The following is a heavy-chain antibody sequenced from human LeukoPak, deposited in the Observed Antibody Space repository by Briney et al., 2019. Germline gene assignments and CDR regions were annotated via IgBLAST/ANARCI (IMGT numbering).Heavy chain of an antibody. CDR2: MNPNSGNT. V-gene: IGHV1-8*03. CDR1: GYTFTSYD. J-gene: IGHJ4*02. CDR3: ARARRYYYGSGSYTLGY. D-gene: IGHD3-10*01. Sequence: ASVKVSFKASGYTFTSYDINWVRQATGQGLEWMGWMNPNSGNTGYAQKFQGRVTITRNTSISTAYMELSSLRSEDTAVYYCARARRYYYGSGSYTLGYWGQGTLVTVSS.